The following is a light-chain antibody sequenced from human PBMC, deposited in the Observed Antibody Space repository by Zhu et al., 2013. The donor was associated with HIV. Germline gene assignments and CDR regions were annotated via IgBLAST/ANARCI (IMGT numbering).Light chain of an antibody. CDR3: QQYSNSPIT. Sequence: EIVMTQSPATLSVSPGERATLSCRASQSVGNNLAWYQQKAGQPPRLLIYGASSRATGIPDRFSGSGSGTDFSLSISRLEPEDFAVYYCQQYSNSPITFGQGTRLEIK. V-gene: IGKV3-20*01. J-gene: IGKJ5*01. CDR1: QSVGNN. CDR2: GAS.